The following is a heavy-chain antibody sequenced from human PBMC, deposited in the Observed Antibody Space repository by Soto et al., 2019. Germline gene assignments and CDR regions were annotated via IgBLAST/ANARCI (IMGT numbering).Heavy chain of an antibody. V-gene: IGHV2-5*01. D-gene: IGHD5-12*01. CDR1: GFSFTTAGVA. CDR3: AHSDGGYEIIYFDF. J-gene: IGHJ4*02. Sequence: SGPTLVNPTQTLTLTCTFSGFSFTTAGVAVGWIRQTPGGALEWLTLIYYNDDRRFSPSLKTRLTITADTSKNQVVLSLTNVYPGDTATYFCAHSDGGYEIIYFDFWGQGITVTVSS. CDR2: IYYNDDR.